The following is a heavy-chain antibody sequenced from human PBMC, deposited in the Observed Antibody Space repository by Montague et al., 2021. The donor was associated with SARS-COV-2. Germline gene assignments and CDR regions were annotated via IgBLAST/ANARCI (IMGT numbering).Heavy chain of an antibody. CDR1: AGSFSGYS. Sequence: SETLSLTCAVYAGSFSGYSWSWIRQPPGKGLEWIGGINHSGSTXXXPSXXXRVTISVDTSKNQFSLKLSSVTAADTAVYYCARRSRVVTAIWALRTSLTSWFDPWGQGTLVTVSS. CDR3: ARRSRVVTAIWALRTSLTSWFDP. J-gene: IGHJ5*02. CDR2: INHSGST. D-gene: IGHD2-21*02. V-gene: IGHV4-34*01.